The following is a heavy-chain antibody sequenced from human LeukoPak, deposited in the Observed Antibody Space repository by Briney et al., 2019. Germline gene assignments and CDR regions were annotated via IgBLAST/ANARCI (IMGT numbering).Heavy chain of an antibody. Sequence: QAGGSLRLSCAASGFTFSSYWMSWVRQAPGKGLEWMANIRYDEREKHYVDSVKGRFTISRDNAKKSLYLQMNGLRAEDTALYYCAREGAVTAYNFDYWGLGTLVTVSS. V-gene: IGHV3-7*05. CDR1: GFTFSSYW. J-gene: IGHJ4*02. CDR3: AREGAVTAYNFDY. D-gene: IGHD5-18*01. CDR2: IRYDEREK.